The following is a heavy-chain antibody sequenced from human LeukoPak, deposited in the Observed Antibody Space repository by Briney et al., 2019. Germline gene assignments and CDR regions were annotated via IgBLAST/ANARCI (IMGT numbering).Heavy chain of an antibody. CDR3: ARAGKSGAFDI. V-gene: IGHV3-30-3*01. CDR1: GFTFSSYA. CDR2: ISYDGSNK. Sequence: PGGSLRLSCAASGFTFSSYAMHWVRQAPGKGLEWVAVISYDGSNKYYADSVKGRFTISRDNSKNTLYLQMNSLRAEDTAVYYCARAGKSGAFDIWGQGTMVTVSS. D-gene: IGHD4-23*01. J-gene: IGHJ3*02.